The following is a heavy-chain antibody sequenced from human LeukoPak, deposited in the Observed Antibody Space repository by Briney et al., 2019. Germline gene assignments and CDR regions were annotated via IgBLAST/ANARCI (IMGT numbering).Heavy chain of an antibody. D-gene: IGHD1-26*01. CDR3: ARGRGSYSSDY. CDR2: INPNSGDT. V-gene: IGHV1-2*02. Sequence: ASVKVSCKASRYTFTGYYIHWVRLAPGQGLERMGWINPNSGDTNYAQKFQGRVTMTRDTSISTAYLELSRLRSDDTAVYYCARGRGSYSSDYWGQGTLVTVSS. CDR1: RYTFTGYY. J-gene: IGHJ4*02.